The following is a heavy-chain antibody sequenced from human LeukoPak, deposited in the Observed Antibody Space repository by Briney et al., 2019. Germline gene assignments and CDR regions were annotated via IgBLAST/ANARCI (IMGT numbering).Heavy chain of an antibody. CDR3: AEDRRTRGYSYGYDY. V-gene: IGHV3-30*18. Sequence: SLRFSSAASGFTFSSYGMHWVRQAPGKGLEWVAVISYDGSNKYYADSVKGRFTISRDNSKNTLYLQMNSLRAEDTAVYYCAEDRRTRGYSYGYDYWGQGTLVTVSS. CDR1: GFTFSSYG. CDR2: ISYDGSNK. J-gene: IGHJ4*02. D-gene: IGHD5-18*01.